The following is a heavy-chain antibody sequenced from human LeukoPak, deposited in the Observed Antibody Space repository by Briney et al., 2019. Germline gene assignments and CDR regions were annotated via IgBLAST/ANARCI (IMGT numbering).Heavy chain of an antibody. CDR2: VSYDGLTT. D-gene: IGHD2-2*01. CDR3: ARGRYIVVVPAATDY. CDR1: GFNLPPYW. V-gene: IGHV3-74*01. J-gene: IGHJ4*02. Sequence: GGSLRLSCAASGFNLPPYWMHWVRQAPGKGLVWVSRVSYDGLTTAYADSVKGRFTISRDNSKNTLYLQMNSLRAEDTAVYYCARGRYIVVVPAATDYWGQGTLVTVSS.